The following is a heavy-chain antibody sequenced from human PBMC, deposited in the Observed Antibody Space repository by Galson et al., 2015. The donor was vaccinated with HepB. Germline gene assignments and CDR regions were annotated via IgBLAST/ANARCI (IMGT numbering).Heavy chain of an antibody. J-gene: IGHJ6*02. Sequence: SLRLSCAASGFTFSSYAMSWVRQAPGKGLEWVSAISGSGGSTYYADSVKGRFTISRDNSKNTLYLQMNSLRAEDTAVYYCAKDRSSGWYSGYYYYYGMDVWGQGTMVTVSS. D-gene: IGHD6-19*01. CDR3: AKDRSSGWYSGYYYYYGMDV. CDR1: GFTFSSYA. CDR2: ISGSGGST. V-gene: IGHV3-23*01.